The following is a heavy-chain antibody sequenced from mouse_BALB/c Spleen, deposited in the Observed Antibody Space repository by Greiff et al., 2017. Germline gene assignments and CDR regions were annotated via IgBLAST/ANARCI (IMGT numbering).Heavy chain of an antibody. CDR3: ARNRYDARVGSDY. D-gene: IGHD2-14*01. Sequence: QVQLKESGAELARPGASVKMSCKASGYTFTSYTMHWVKQRPGQGLEWIGYINPSSGYTNYNQKFKDKATLTADKSSSTAYMQLSSLTSEDSAVYYCARNRYDARVGSDYWGQGTTLTVSS. J-gene: IGHJ2*01. V-gene: IGHV1-4*01. CDR2: INPSSGYT. CDR1: GYTFTSYT.